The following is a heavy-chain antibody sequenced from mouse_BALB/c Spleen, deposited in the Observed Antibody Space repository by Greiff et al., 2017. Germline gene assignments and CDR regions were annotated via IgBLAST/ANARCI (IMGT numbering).Heavy chain of an antibody. V-gene: IGHV5-17*02. D-gene: IGHD1-1*01. CDR3: ARSYYGSSYVRYFDY. CDR1: GFTFSSFG. Sequence: EVKLVESGGGLVQPGGSRKLSCAASGFTFSSFGMHWVRQAPEKGLEWVAYISSGSSTIYYADTVKGRFTISRDNPKNTLFLQMTSLRSEDTAMYYCARSYYGSSYVRYFDYWGQGTTLTVSS. J-gene: IGHJ2*01. CDR2: ISSGSSTI.